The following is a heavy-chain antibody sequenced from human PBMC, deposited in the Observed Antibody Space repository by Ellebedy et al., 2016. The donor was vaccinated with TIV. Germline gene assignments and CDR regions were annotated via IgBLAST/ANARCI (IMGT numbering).Heavy chain of an antibody. D-gene: IGHD3-9*01. J-gene: IGHJ4*02. CDR3: ARDRDFGALIDY. V-gene: IGHV3-74*01. Sequence: GESLKISCAASGFTFSRYWMHWVRQAPGKGLVWVSRINSDGSDTSYADSVKGRFTISRDNAKNTLHLQMTSLSAEDTAVYYCARDRDFGALIDYWGQGTLVTVSS. CDR2: INSDGSDT. CDR1: GFTFSRYW.